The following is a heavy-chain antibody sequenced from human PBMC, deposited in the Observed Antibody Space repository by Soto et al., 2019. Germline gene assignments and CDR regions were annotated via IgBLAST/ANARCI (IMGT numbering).Heavy chain of an antibody. CDR3: ARDNSDSSGWWFDT. J-gene: IGHJ5*02. V-gene: IGHV1-46*03. CDR2: INPRGDYT. Sequence: QVKLVQSGAEVKKPGASVKVSCKASGYIFTSHWMHWVRQAPGQGLEWLALINPRGDYTTFAEKFRGRVTVTRDTSTRTDYMELSSLTSDVTAIYYCARDNSDSSGWWFDTWGQGTLVTVSS. CDR1: GYIFTSHW. D-gene: IGHD3-22*01.